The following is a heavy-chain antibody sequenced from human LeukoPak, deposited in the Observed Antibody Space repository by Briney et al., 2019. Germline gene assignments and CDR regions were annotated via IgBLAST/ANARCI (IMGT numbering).Heavy chain of an antibody. CDR1: GGSFSGYY. V-gene: IGHV4-34*01. J-gene: IGHJ3*02. Sequence: TSETLSLTCAVYGGSFSGYYWSWIRQPPGKGLEWIGEINHSGSTYYNPSLKSRVTISVDRSKNQFSLKLSSVTAADTAVYYCARDFGYSYGHAFDIWGQGTMVTVSS. CDR2: INHSGST. CDR3: ARDFGYSYGHAFDI. D-gene: IGHD5-18*01.